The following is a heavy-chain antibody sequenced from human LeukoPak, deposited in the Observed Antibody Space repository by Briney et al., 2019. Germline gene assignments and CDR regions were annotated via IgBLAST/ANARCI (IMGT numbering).Heavy chain of an antibody. CDR2: ISSSGTTI. D-gene: IGHD4-23*01. CDR3: AKEVTPGALLYGPFDY. CDR1: GFTFSSYE. V-gene: IGHV3-48*03. J-gene: IGHJ4*02. Sequence: GGSLRLSCAASGFTFSSYEMNWVHQAPGKGLEWASYISSSGTTIYNADFVKGRFTISRDNAKNSLYLEMNSLRAEDTAIYYCAKEVTPGALLYGPFDYWGQGTLVTVSS.